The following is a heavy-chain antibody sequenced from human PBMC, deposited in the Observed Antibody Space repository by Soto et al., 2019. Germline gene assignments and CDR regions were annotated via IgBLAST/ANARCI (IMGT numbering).Heavy chain of an antibody. V-gene: IGHV3-23*01. D-gene: IGHD3-22*01. CDR2: ISGSGGST. CDR1: GFTFSSYA. J-gene: IGHJ4*02. Sequence: EVQLLESGGGLVQPGGSLRLSCAASGFTFSSYAMSWVRQAPGKGLEWVSAISGSGGSTYYADSVKGRFTISRDNSKNTLYLQMNSLRAEDTAVYYCARAQDYYDSPAGYWGQGTLVTVSS. CDR3: ARAQDYYDSPAGY.